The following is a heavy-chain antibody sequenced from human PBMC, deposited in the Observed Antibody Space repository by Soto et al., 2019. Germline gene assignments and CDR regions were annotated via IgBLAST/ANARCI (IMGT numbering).Heavy chain of an antibody. D-gene: IGHD3-3*01. Sequence: SETLSLSCAVYGGSFRGYYWSWLRPPPEKGLEWIGEINHSGSTNYNPSLKSRVTISVDTSKNRFSLKLSSVTAADTAVYYCAIGRRYDFWSGLYGMDVWGQGTTVTVSS. CDR2: INHSGST. V-gene: IGHV4-34*01. CDR1: GGSFRGYY. CDR3: AIGRRYDFWSGLYGMDV. J-gene: IGHJ6*02.